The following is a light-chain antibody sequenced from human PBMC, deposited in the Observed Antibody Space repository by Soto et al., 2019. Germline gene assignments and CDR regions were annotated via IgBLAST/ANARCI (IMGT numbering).Light chain of an antibody. Sequence: QSVLTQPPSASGSPGQSVTISCTGTSSDVGAYNYVSWYQQHPGKAPKLMIYEVSKRPSGVPDRFSGSKSGNTASLTVSGLQAEDEADYYCQSYDSSLSGYVFGTGTKLTVL. J-gene: IGLJ1*01. V-gene: IGLV2-8*01. CDR3: QSYDSSLSGYV. CDR2: EVS. CDR1: SSDVGAYNY.